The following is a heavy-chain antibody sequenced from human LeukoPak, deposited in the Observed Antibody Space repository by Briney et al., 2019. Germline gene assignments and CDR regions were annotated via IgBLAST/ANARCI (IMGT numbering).Heavy chain of an antibody. V-gene: IGHV4-38-2*02. CDR1: GYSISSGYY. CDR3: ARRPRRGYSKLSWAFDI. CDR2: IYHSGST. Sequence: SETLSLTCTVSGYSISSGYYWGWIRQPPGKGLEWIGNIYHSGSTFYNPSLKSRVTISVDTSKNQFSLKLSSVTAADTAVYYCARRPRRGYSKLSWAFDIWDQGTMVTVSS. D-gene: IGHD6-13*01. J-gene: IGHJ3*02.